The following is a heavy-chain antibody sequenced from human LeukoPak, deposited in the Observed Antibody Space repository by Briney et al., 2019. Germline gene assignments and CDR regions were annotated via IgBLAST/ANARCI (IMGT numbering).Heavy chain of an antibody. Sequence: SETLSLTCAVYGGSFSGYYWSWIRQPPGKGLEWIGEINHSGSTNYNPSLKSRVTISVDTSKNQFSLKLSSVTAADTAVYYCARGALDAATPFDSWGQGTLVTVSS. V-gene: IGHV4-34*01. CDR1: GGSFSGYY. CDR2: INHSGST. D-gene: IGHD2-15*01. CDR3: ARGALDAATPFDS. J-gene: IGHJ5*01.